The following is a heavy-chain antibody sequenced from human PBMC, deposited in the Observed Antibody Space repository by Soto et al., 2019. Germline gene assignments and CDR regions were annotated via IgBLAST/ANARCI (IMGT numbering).Heavy chain of an antibody. J-gene: IGHJ5*02. Sequence: EVQLVESGGGLVQPGGSLRLSCAASGFTFSSYAMHWVRQAPGKGLEYVSAISSNGGSTYYANSVKGRFTISRDNSKNTLYLQMGSLRAEDMAVHYCARITMATGWFDPRGQGTLVTVSS. D-gene: IGHD3-10*01. CDR1: GFTFSSYA. CDR2: ISSNGGST. CDR3: ARITMATGWFDP. V-gene: IGHV3-64*01.